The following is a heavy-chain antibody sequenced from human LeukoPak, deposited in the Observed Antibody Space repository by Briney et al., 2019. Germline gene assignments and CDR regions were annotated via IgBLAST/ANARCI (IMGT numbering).Heavy chain of an antibody. J-gene: IGHJ5*02. CDR3: ARRVTGSYGPPDWFDP. V-gene: IGHV5-51*01. CDR2: IYPGDSDT. CDR1: GYSFTSYW. Sequence: GESLKISCKGSGYSFTSYWIGWVRQMPGKGLEWMGIIYPGDSDTRYSPSFQGQVTISADKSISTAYPQWSSLKASDTAMYYCARRVTGSYGPPDWFDPWGQGTLVTVSS. D-gene: IGHD1-26*01.